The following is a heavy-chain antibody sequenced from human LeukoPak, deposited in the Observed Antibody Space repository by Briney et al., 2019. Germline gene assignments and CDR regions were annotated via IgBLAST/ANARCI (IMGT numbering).Heavy chain of an antibody. CDR2: ISKSGYTI. CDR3: ARGRAGYYYDY. Sequence: GGSLRLSCVASGFTFSSYEMNWVRQAPGKGLEWVSYISKSGYTIHYADSVQGRFTHADSVQGRFTISRDNAKNSLYLQMNSLRAEDTAVYYCARGRAGYYYDYWGQGTLVTVSS. D-gene: IGHD6-13*01. J-gene: IGHJ4*02. CDR1: GFTFSSYE. V-gene: IGHV3-48*03.